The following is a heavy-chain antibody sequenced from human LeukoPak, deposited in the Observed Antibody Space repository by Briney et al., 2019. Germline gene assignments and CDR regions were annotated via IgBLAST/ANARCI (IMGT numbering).Heavy chain of an antibody. Sequence: GGSLRLSCAASGFTFDDYEMNWVRQAPGKGLEWISYISRSGSSIYYADSVQGRFTISRDNAKNSLYLQVNSLRAEDTAVYYCARARQWLGVSNWFDPWGQGTLVTVSS. CDR2: ISRSGSSI. CDR3: ARARQWLGVSNWFDP. CDR1: GFTFDDYE. D-gene: IGHD3-22*01. V-gene: IGHV3-48*03. J-gene: IGHJ5*02.